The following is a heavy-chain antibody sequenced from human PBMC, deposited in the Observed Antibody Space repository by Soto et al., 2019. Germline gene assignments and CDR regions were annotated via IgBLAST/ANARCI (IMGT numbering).Heavy chain of an antibody. Sequence: SETLSLTCTVSGGSISSGDYYWSWIRQPPGKGLEWIGYIYYSGSTYYNPSLKSRVTISVDTSKNQFPLKLSSVTAADTAVYYCARGYETNWFDPWGQGTLVTVS. CDR1: GGSISSGDYY. D-gene: IGHD1-20*01. J-gene: IGHJ5*02. CDR2: IYYSGST. V-gene: IGHV4-30-4*01. CDR3: ARGYETNWFDP.